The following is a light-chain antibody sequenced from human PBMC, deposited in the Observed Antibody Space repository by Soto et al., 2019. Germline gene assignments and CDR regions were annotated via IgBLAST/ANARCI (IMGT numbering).Light chain of an antibody. V-gene: IGKV3-15*01. CDR1: QSVSSN. CDR2: GAS. CDR3: QQYNNWTPLT. J-gene: IGKJ4*01. Sequence: EIVMTQSPATLSVSPGERATLSCRASQSVSSNLAWYQQKPGQAPRLLIYGASTRATGIPARFSGSGSGIAFTLTISSLHSEDFAVYYCQQYNNWTPLTFGGRTNVEMK.